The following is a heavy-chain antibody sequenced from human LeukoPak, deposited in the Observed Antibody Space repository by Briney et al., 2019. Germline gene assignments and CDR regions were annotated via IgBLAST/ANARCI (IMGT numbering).Heavy chain of an antibody. J-gene: IGHJ3*02. CDR3: ATSYRGKYRAFDS. V-gene: IGHV3-9*01. CDR2: ISWNSGSI. Sequence: PGGSLRLSCAASGFTFDDYAMHWVRQAPGKGLEWVSGISWNSGSIGYADSVKGRFTISRDNAKNSLYLQMNSLRAEDTAVYYCATSYRGKYRAFDSWGQGTMVTVSS. D-gene: IGHD2-2*01. CDR1: GFTFDDYA.